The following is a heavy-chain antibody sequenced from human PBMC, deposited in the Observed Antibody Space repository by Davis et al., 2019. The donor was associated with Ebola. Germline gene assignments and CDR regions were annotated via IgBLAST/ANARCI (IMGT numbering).Heavy chain of an antibody. J-gene: IGHJ4*02. CDR2: TYYRSKWYT. Sequence: MPSETLSLTCVISGDSVSRKSGAWNWIRQSPSRGLEWLGRTYYRSKWYTDYAVSVKSRITIIPDTSKNQFSLQLKSVTPEDTAVYYCAREGVALTGTPFDYWGQGTLVTVSS. D-gene: IGHD6-19*01. CDR1: GDSVSRKSGA. CDR3: AREGVALTGTPFDY. V-gene: IGHV6-1*01.